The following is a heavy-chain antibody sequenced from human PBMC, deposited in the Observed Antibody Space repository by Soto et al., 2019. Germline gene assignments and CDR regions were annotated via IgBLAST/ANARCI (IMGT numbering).Heavy chain of an antibody. CDR2: IIPILGIA. Sequence: QVQLVQSGAEVKKPGSSVKVSCKASGGTFSSYTISWVRQAPGQGLEWMGRIIPILGIANYAQKFQGRVTITADKSTRTAYMELSSLRSEDTAVYYCARGLKGSVGFYFDYWGQGTLVTVSS. D-gene: IGHD3-10*01. V-gene: IGHV1-69*02. J-gene: IGHJ4*02. CDR1: GGTFSSYT. CDR3: ARGLKGSVGFYFDY.